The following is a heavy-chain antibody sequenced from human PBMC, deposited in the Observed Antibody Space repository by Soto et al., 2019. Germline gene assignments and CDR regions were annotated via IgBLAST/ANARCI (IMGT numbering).Heavy chain of an antibody. D-gene: IGHD3-22*01. Sequence: QVQLVQSGAEVKKPGSSVKVSCKASGGTFSSYAISWVRQAPGQGLEWMGGIIPIFGTANYAQKFQGRVKITADESTSTAYIELSSMRSEGTAVYYCARGYYYDSSGYTYFDYWGQGTLVTVSS. CDR1: GGTFSSYA. CDR2: IIPIFGTA. V-gene: IGHV1-69*12. J-gene: IGHJ4*02. CDR3: ARGYYYDSSGYTYFDY.